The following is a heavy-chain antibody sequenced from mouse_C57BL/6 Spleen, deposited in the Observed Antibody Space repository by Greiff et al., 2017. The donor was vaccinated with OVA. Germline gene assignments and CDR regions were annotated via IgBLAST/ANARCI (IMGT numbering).Heavy chain of an antibody. CDR2: IYPGDGDT. V-gene: IGHV1-80*01. CDR3: ARPAYYSNRWFAY. CDR1: GYAFSSYW. D-gene: IGHD2-5*01. Sequence: QVQLQQSGAELVKPGASVKISCKASGYAFSSYWMNWVKQRPGKGLEWIGQIYPGDGDTNYNGKFKGKATLTADKSSSTAYMQLSSLTSEDSAVYFCARPAYYSNRWFAYWGQGTLVTVSA. J-gene: IGHJ3*01.